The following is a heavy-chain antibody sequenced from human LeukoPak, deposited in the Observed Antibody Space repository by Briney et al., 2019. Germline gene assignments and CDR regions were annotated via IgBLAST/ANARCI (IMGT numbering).Heavy chain of an antibody. D-gene: IGHD6-19*01. CDR2: IYYSGST. J-gene: IGHJ4*02. Sequence: SETLSLTCTVSGGSISSSSYYWGWIRQPPGKGLEWIGSIYYSGSTYYNPSLKSRVTISVDTSKNQFSLKLSSVTAADTAVYYCARDRPSSSSGWYGWSFDYWGQGTLVTVSS. CDR1: GGSISSSSYY. V-gene: IGHV4-39*07. CDR3: ARDRPSSSSGWYGWSFDY.